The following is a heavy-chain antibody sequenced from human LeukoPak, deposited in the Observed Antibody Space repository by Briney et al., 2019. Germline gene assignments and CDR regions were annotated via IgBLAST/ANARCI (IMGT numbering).Heavy chain of an antibody. J-gene: IGHJ4*02. Sequence: PGGSLRLSCEASGFAFNNYWMHWVRQAPGKGLVWVSRIRTDGLETSYADSVKGRFTVSRDNAKNTLYLQMNSLRAEDTAVYYCAKDGSSSWYGNFDYWGQGTLVTVSS. V-gene: IGHV3-74*01. D-gene: IGHD6-13*01. CDR1: GFAFNNYW. CDR2: IRTDGLET. CDR3: AKDGSSSWYGNFDY.